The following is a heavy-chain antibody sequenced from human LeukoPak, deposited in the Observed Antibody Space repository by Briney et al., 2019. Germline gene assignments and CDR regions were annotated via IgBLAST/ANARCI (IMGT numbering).Heavy chain of an antibody. CDR1: GFTFSSYG. Sequence: GRSLRLFCAASGFTFSSYGMHWVRQAPGKGLEWVAVIWYDGSNKYYADSVKGRFTISRDNAKNSLYLQMNSLRAEDTAVYYCARDPKGSGSEFDYWGQGTLVTISS. D-gene: IGHD1-26*01. V-gene: IGHV3-33*01. CDR2: IWYDGSNK. J-gene: IGHJ4*02. CDR3: ARDPKGSGSEFDY.